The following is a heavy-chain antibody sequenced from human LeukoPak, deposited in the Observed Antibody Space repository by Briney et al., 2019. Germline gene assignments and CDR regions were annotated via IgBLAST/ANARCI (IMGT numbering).Heavy chain of an antibody. Sequence: PGGSLRLSCAASGFTFSSYWMSWVRQAPGKGLEWVANIKQDGSEKYYVDSVKGRFTISRDNAKNSLYLQMNSLRAEDTAVYYCARSTTWSYYYYMDVWGKGTTVTVSS. CDR1: GFTFSSYW. D-gene: IGHD2/OR15-2a*01. V-gene: IGHV3-7*01. CDR2: IKQDGSEK. J-gene: IGHJ6*03. CDR3: ARSTTWSYYYYMDV.